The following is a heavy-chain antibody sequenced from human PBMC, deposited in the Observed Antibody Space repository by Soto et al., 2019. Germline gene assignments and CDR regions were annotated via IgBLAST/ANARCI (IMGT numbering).Heavy chain of an antibody. D-gene: IGHD6-13*01. V-gene: IGHV3-33*01. CDR2: IWYDGSDK. Sequence: QVQLVESGGGVVQPGRSLRLSCAASGFIFSSSSMHWVRQTPGKGLEWVAVIWYDGSDKYYADSVKGRFTISRDNSKNTLYLQMNSLRAEDTAVYYCARGRADSSSWYYFDDWGQGTLVTVSS. J-gene: IGHJ4*02. CDR1: GFIFSSSS. CDR3: ARGRADSSSWYYFDD.